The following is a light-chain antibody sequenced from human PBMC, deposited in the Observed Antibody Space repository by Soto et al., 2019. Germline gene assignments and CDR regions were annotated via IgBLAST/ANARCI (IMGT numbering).Light chain of an antibody. Sequence: QSALTQPASVSGYPGQSITISCTGTRSDVGGYNYVSWNQQHPGIAPKLLIYGVIIRPSGVSTRFSGSKSGNTPSLTISGLQAEDEAHYHRSSHTSATTLLYLFGLGTKDTVL. V-gene: IGLV2-14*01. J-gene: IGLJ1*01. CDR1: RSDVGGYNY. CDR3: SSHTSATTLLYL. CDR2: GVI.